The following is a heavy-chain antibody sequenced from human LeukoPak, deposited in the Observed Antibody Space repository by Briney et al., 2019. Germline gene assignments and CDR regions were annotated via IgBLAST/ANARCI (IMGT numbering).Heavy chain of an antibody. J-gene: IGHJ6*03. CDR2: INYSGST. CDR3: ARESSGNYYNPLGYMDV. D-gene: IGHD3-10*01. CDR1: GDSFSNYY. V-gene: IGHV4-34*01. Sequence: PSETLSLTCAVYGDSFSNYYWSWIRQPPGKGLEWIGEINYSGSTNYNPSLKSRVTISVDTSKNQFSLNLSSVTAADTAVYYCARESSGNYYNPLGYMDVWGKGTTVTVSS.